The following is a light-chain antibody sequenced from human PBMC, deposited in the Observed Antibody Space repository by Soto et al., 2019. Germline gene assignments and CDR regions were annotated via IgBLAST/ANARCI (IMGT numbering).Light chain of an antibody. CDR2: EVS. J-gene: IGLJ1*01. Sequence: QSVLTQPASVSGSPGQSITRSCTGTSSDVGGYNFVSWYQQHPGKAPKLMIFEVSNRPSGVSNRFSGSKSGDTASLTISGLQAEDEADYYCSSFRSKSPLYVFGTGTKVTVL. CDR3: SSFRSKSPLYV. V-gene: IGLV2-14*01. CDR1: SSDVGGYNF.